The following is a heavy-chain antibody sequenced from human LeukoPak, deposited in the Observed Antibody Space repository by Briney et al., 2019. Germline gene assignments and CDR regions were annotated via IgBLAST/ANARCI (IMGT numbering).Heavy chain of an antibody. D-gene: IGHD3-16*01. CDR2: ISSSGSYM. Sequence: GGSLSLSCEASGSLRGYAMSWVRQAPGKGLAWVLSISSSGSYMYYTDSVKGRFTISRDNARNSVSLQMNSLRVEDTAIYFCARCALRVWADNYYIDVSGNGTTVIVSS. CDR1: GSLRGYA. V-gene: IGHV3-21*01. J-gene: IGHJ6*03. CDR3: ARCALRVWADNYYIDV.